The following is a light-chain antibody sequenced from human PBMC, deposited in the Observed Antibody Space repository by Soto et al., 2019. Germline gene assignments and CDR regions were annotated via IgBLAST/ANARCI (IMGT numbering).Light chain of an antibody. CDR2: DAS. Sequence: DIQMTQSPSSLSASVGDRVTITCQASQDISNYLNWYQQKPGKAPKLLTYDASNLETGVPSRFSGSGSGTDFTFTISSLQPEDIATYYCQQYDNLFALTFGGGTKVEIK. CDR3: QQYDNLFALT. CDR1: QDISNY. V-gene: IGKV1-33*01. J-gene: IGKJ4*01.